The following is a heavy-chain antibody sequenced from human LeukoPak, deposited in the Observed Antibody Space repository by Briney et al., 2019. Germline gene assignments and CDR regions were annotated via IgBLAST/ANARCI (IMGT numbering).Heavy chain of an antibody. CDR1: GGSISSYY. D-gene: IGHD6-19*01. Sequence: SETLSLTCTVSGGSISSYYWSWIQQPPGKGLEWIGYIYYSGSTNYNPSLNSRVTMSVDTSKNQVSLKLTSVTAADTAVYFCARGSGWYLYWGQGTLVTVSS. CDR2: IYYSGST. J-gene: IGHJ4*02. V-gene: IGHV4-59*12. CDR3: ARGSGWYLY.